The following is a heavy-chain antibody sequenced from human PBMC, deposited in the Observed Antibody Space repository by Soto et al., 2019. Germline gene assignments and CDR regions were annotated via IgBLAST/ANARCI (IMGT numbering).Heavy chain of an antibody. Sequence: QLQLQESGSGLVKPSQTLSLTCAVSGGSISSGGYSWSWIRRPPGKGLQWIGYFYHSGSTYYNPSLQGRVTIAVDRSKIQSSLKLSSVTAEDTAVYCCASGPSPWGEGTLVSVSS. CDR1: GGSISSGGYS. CDR2: FYHSGST. J-gene: IGHJ5*02. CDR3: ASGPSP. V-gene: IGHV4-30-2*01.